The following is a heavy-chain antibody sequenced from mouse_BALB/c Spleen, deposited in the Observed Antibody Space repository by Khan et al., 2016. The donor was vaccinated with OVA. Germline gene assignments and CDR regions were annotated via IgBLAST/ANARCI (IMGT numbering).Heavy chain of an antibody. V-gene: IGHV3-2*02. CDR3: ARGNYYGYYFDY. Sequence: QLEESGPGLVKPSQSLSLTCTVTGYSITSGYAWNWIRQFPGNKLEWMGYISYSGDTSYTPSLKSRISITRDTSKNQFFLQLNSVTTEDTATYYCARGNYYGYYFDYWGQGTTLTVSS. CDR2: ISYSGDT. D-gene: IGHD1-1*01. J-gene: IGHJ2*01. CDR1: GYSITSGYA.